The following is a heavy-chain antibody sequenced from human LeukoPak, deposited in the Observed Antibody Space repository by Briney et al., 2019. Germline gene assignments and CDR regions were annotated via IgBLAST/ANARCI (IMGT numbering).Heavy chain of an antibody. V-gene: IGHV3-23*01. CDR3: ARSRGGQQLSDP. CDR2: ISDSAYST. J-gene: IGHJ5*02. D-gene: IGHD6-13*01. CDR1: GFTFSGYA. Sequence: EGSLRLSCAASGFTFSGYAMTWVRQAPGKGLEWVSAISDSAYSTFYADSVKGRFTISRDDSQNTLYLQMDSLRAEDTAVYYCARSRGGQQLSDPWGQGTLVTVSS.